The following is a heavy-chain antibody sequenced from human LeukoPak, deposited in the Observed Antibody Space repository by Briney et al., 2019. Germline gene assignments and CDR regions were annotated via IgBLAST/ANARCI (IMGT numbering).Heavy chain of an antibody. J-gene: IGHJ4*02. Sequence: GGSLRLSCAASRFTFSNFGMHWVRQAPGKGLEWVATTSYEGSEKYYADSVKGRFTISRDNSKNTLYLQMSSLRAEDTAVYYCAKPSGPGSDGYIDYWGQGTPVTVSS. CDR1: RFTFSNFG. CDR2: TSYEGSEK. V-gene: IGHV3-30*18. D-gene: IGHD3-10*01. CDR3: AKPSGPGSDGYIDY.